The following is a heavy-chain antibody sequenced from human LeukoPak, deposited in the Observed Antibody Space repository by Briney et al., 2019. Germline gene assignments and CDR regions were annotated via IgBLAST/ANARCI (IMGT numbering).Heavy chain of an antibody. CDR2: ISWNSGSI. J-gene: IGHJ4*02. D-gene: IGHD3-3*02. V-gene: IGHV3-9*01. CDR1: GFTLYDYA. CDR3: ASRAHFWSGPGG. Sequence: GGSLRLSFAAPGFTLYDYAMHWVRQAPGKGLEGVSGISWNSGSIGYADSVKGRFTISRDNAKNSLYLQMNSLRAEDTAVYYCASRAHFWSGPGGWGQGTLVTVSS.